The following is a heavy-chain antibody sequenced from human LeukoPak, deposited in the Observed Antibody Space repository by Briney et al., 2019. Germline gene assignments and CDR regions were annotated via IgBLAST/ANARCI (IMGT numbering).Heavy chain of an antibody. CDR2: IYYSGST. CDR1: GGSISSYY. D-gene: IGHD3-3*01. J-gene: IGHJ1*01. CDR3: ARHGTATYYDFWN. V-gene: IGHV4-59*08. Sequence: SETLSLTCTVSGGSISSYYWSWIRQPPGKGLEWIGYIYYSGSTNYSPSLKSRVTISVDTSKNQFSLKLSSVTAADTAVYYCARHGTATYYDFWNWGQGTLVTVSS.